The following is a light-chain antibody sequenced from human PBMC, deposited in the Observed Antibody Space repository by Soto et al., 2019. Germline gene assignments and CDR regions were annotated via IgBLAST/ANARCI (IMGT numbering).Light chain of an antibody. CDR2: EVS. V-gene: IGLV2-14*01. J-gene: IGLJ1*01. CDR1: STDVGAYNY. Sequence: QSVLTQPASVSGSPGQSITISCTGTSTDVGAYNYVSWYQLHPGNAPKLMIYEVSNRPSGISNRFSASKSGNTASLTISGLQAEDEADYYCCSLTTSHTYVFGSGTKVTVL. CDR3: CSLTTSHTYV.